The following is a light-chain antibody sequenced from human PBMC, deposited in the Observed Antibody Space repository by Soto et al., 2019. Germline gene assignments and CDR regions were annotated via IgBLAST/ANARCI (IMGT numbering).Light chain of an antibody. J-gene: IGLJ1*01. V-gene: IGLV2-8*01. CDR3: SSYAGSTCFV. CDR1: SSDVGAYNY. Sequence: QSVLTQPPSASGSPGQSVTISCTGTSSDVGAYNYVSWYQQHPGKAPKLVIYKVSKRPSGVPDRFSGSKSGNTASLTVSGLQAEDEADYYCSSYAGSTCFVFGTGTKVTVL. CDR2: KVS.